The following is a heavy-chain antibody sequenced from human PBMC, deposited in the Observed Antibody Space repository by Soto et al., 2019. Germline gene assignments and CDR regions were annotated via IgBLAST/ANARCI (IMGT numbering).Heavy chain of an antibody. D-gene: IGHD5-12*01. V-gene: IGHV3-21*01. CDR1: GFAFRSYT. Sequence: GGSLRLSCAASGFAFRSYTMNWIRQAPGKGLEWVSSISGSDNNIYYADSVKGRLTISRDNSKNSLYLQMNSLRAEDTAVYYCARIVATTYYYYYGMDVWGQGXTVTVSS. J-gene: IGHJ6*02. CDR2: ISGSDNNI. CDR3: ARIVATTYYYYYGMDV.